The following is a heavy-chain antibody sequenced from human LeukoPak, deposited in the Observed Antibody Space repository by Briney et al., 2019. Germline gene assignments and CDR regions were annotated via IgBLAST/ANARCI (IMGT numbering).Heavy chain of an antibody. CDR3: ARGHDCIGGSCVNWFGP. V-gene: IGHV4-4*07. CDR1: GGSISSYC. CDR2: IYTSGTT. J-gene: IGHJ5*02. D-gene: IGHD2-15*01. Sequence: SETLSLTCTVSGGSISSYCRSWVRQPAGKGLEWIGRIYTSGTTNYNPSFKSRVTMPVDTSKNQFSLKLSSVPAADRAVYYCARGHDCIGGSCVNWFGPWGQGTLVTVSS.